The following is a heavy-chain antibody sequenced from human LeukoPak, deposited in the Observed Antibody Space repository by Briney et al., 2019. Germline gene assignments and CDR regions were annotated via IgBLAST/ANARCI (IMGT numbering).Heavy chain of an antibody. CDR2: ISYSGST. CDR3: ARDSSDYNFDF. CDR1: GDSIRSYD. D-gene: IGHD3-22*01. V-gene: IGHV4-59*08. Sequence: SETLSLTCTVSGDSIRSYDWNWLRQSPGKGLEWIGYISYSGSTNYNPSLKSRVTISVDTSKNQFSLRLSSVTAADTAVYYCARDSSDYNFDFWGQGTLVTVSS. J-gene: IGHJ4*01.